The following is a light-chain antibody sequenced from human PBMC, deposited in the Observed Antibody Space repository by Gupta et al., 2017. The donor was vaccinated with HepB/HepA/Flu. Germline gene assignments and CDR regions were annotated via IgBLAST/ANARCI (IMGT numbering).Light chain of an antibody. CDR3: QQYDKWPFT. J-gene: IGKJ3*01. V-gene: IGKV3-15*01. CDR2: GAS. Sequence: ETVMTQSPATLSVSPGERATLSCRASQTLASNLAWFQQKPGQAPRLLMYGASTRASGIPARFSGSGSGTEFTLTISSLQSGDFAIYFCQQYDKWPFTFGPGTKVHIK. CDR1: QTLASN.